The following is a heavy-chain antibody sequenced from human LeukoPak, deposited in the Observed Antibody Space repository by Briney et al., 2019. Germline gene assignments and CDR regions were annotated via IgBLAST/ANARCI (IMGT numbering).Heavy chain of an antibody. Sequence: GGSLRLSCAASGFTVSSNYMSWVRQAPGKGLEWVSVIYSGGSTYYADSVKGRFTISRDNSKNTLYLQMNSLRAEDTAVYYCARDPGGELPGAYWGQGTLVTVSS. CDR1: GFTVSSNY. J-gene: IGHJ4*02. CDR2: IYSGGST. D-gene: IGHD1-26*01. V-gene: IGHV3-53*01. CDR3: ARDPGGELPGAY.